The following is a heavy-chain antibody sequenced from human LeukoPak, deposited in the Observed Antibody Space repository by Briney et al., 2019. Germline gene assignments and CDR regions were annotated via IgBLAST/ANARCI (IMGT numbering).Heavy chain of an antibody. V-gene: IGHV4-59*01. CDR1: GGSISGYH. CDR3: ARRVTVVPAAIPDAFDI. D-gene: IGHD2-2*01. J-gene: IGHJ3*02. Sequence: SETLSLTCNVSGGSISGYHWSWIRQPPGKGLEWLGYIYNSGSSNYNPSLKSRVTMSADTSKNQFSLKLSSVTAADTAVYYCARRVTVVPAAIPDAFDIWGQGTMVTVSS. CDR2: IYNSGSS.